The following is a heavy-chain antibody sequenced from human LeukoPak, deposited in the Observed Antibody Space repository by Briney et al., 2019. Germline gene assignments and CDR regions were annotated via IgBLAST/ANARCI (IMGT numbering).Heavy chain of an antibody. J-gene: IGHJ4*02. CDR2: INHSGST. Sequence: PSETLSLTCAVYGGSFSGYYWSWIRQPPGKGLEWIGEINHSGSTNYNPSLKSRVTISVDTSKNQFSLKLSSVTAADAAVYYCARGRQGDGYNNYFDYWGQGTLVTVSS. D-gene: IGHD5-24*01. V-gene: IGHV4-34*01. CDR1: GGSFSGYY. CDR3: ARGRQGDGYNNYFDY.